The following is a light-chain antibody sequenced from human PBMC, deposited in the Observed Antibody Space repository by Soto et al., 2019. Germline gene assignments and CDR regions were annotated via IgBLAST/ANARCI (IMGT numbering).Light chain of an antibody. CDR1: QSVSNN. Sequence: EIVMTQSPATLSVSPGERATLSCRASQSVSNNLAWYQQKPGQAPRLLIYGASTRATGIPARFSGSGSETEFTLTINSLQSEDFAVYYCQQYNTWPRTFGQGTKVEIK. CDR3: QQYNTWPRT. J-gene: IGKJ1*01. CDR2: GAS. V-gene: IGKV3-15*01.